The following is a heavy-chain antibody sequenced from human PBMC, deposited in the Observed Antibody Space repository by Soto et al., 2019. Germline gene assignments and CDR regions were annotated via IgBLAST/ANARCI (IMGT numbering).Heavy chain of an antibody. CDR2: ISFDGTNK. J-gene: IGHJ6*02. Sequence: ESGGGVVQPGRSLRLSCAASGFTFSAYGIHWVRQAPGMGLEWVAIISFDGTNKYYADSVKGRFTISRDNSKNTLYLQMNSLRAEDTAVYYCAKARLLWFGEFNPYYYGMDVWGQGTTVTVSS. CDR3: AKARLLWFGEFNPYYYGMDV. CDR1: GFTFSAYG. D-gene: IGHD3-10*01. V-gene: IGHV3-30*18.